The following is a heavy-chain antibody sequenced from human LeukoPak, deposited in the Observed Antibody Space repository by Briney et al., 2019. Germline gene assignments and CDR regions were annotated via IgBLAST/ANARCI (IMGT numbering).Heavy chain of an antibody. CDR3: ARGAAFYGRYYYYYMDV. D-gene: IGHD4-17*01. CDR2: INHSGST. J-gene: IGHJ6*03. Sequence: SETLSLTCAVYGGSFRGYYWSWIRPPPGKGLEWIGEINHSGSTNYNPSLKSRVTISVDTSKNQFSLKLSSVTAADTAVYYCARGAAFYGRYYYYYMDVWGKGTTVTVSS. V-gene: IGHV4-34*01. CDR1: GGSFRGYY.